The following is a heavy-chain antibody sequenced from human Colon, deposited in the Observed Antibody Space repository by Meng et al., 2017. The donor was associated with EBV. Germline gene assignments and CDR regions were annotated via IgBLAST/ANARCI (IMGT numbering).Heavy chain of an antibody. D-gene: IGHD3-22*01. CDR3: ARDSPVSHFDY. V-gene: IGHV4-30-4*01. CDR1: GGSISSGGYY. J-gene: IGHJ4*02. Sequence: VHLEGAGPGLVKPSQTLSLTCAVSGGSISSGGYYWSWIRQPPGKGLEWIGYIYYSGSTYYNPSLKSRVTISVDTSKNQFSLKLSSVTAADTAVYFCARDSPVSHFDYWGQGTLVTVSS. CDR2: IYYSGST.